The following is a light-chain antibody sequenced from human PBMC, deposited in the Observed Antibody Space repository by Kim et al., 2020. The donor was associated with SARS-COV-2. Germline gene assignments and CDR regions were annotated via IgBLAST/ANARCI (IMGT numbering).Light chain of an antibody. V-gene: IGKV3-20*01. CDR2: GAS. J-gene: IGKJ4*01. CDR1: QSVTSNY. CDR3: QQYGSSPLT. Sequence: EIVLTQSPGTLSLSPGERATLSCRASQSVTSNYLAWYQQKPGQAPRLLNYGASSRATGIPDKFSGSGSGTDFSLTISRLEPEDFAVYYCQQYGSSPLTFGGGTKVDIK.